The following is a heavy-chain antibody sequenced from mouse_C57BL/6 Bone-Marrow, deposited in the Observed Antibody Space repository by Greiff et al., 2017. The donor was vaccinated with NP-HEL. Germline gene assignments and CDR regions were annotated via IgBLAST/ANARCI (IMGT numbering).Heavy chain of an antibody. CDR2: IYPGDGDT. CDR1: GYAFSSSW. V-gene: IGHV1-82*01. Sequence: VKLMESGPELVKPGASVKISCKASGYAFSSSWMNWVKQRPGKGLEWIGRIYPGDGDTNYNGKFKGKATLTADKSSSTAYMQLSSLTSEDSAVYFCARENGSSSAWFAYWGQGTLVTVSA. J-gene: IGHJ3*01. D-gene: IGHD1-1*01. CDR3: ARENGSSSAWFAY.